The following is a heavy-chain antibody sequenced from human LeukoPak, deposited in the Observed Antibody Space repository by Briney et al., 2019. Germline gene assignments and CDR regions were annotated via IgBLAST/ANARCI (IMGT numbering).Heavy chain of an antibody. J-gene: IGHJ3*01. D-gene: IGHD3-10*01. CDR1: GFSFIEYS. CDR2: IGISSGNK. V-gene: IGHV3-48*04. CDR3: VRDRGFDVFDL. Sequence: GGSLRLPCTASGFSFIEYSMNWVRQAPGKGLEWISYIGISSGNKKYADSVKGRFTISADNAKNSLYLQMNSLRAEDTAVYYCVRDRGFDVFDLWGQGTMVPVSS.